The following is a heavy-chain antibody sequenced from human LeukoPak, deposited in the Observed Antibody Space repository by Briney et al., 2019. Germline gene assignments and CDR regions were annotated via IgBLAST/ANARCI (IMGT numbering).Heavy chain of an antibody. CDR3: TRDPHYYHGNPHDF. D-gene: IGHD4-23*01. CDR1: GFTFGDYA. J-gene: IGHJ4*02. CDR2: IRSKDHGGTE. Sequence: GGSLRLSCTASGFTFGDYALSWFRKAPGKGLEWLSFIRSKDHGGTEEYAASVKGRFTISRDDSNSIAYLQMNSLIIEDTAVYFCTRDPHYYHGNPHDFWGQGTRVSVSS. V-gene: IGHV3-49*03.